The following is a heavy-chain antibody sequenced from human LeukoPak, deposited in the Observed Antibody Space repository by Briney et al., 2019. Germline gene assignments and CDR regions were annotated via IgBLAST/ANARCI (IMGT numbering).Heavy chain of an antibody. D-gene: IGHD3-10*01. CDR3: ARDRPPFENYYVSGSSLDY. J-gene: IGHJ4*02. CDR1: GFTFSSYS. V-gene: IGHV3-21*01. Sequence: GGSLRLSCAASGFTFSSYSMNWVRQAPGKGLEWVSSISSSSSYTHYADSVKGRFTISRDNAKNSLFLQMKSLRAEDTVVYFCARDRPPFENYYVSGSSLDYWGQGTLVTVSS. CDR2: ISSSSSYT.